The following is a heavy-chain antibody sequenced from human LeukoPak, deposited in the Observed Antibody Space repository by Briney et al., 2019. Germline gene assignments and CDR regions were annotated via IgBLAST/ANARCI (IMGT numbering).Heavy chain of an antibody. CDR3: ARDYYDSSGSPDY. D-gene: IGHD3-22*01. CDR2: ISYDGSNK. J-gene: IGHJ4*02. Sequence: HPGGSLRLSCAASGFTFSSYAMHWVRQAPGKGLEWVAVISYDGSNKYYADSVKGRFTISGDNSKNTLYLQMNSLRAEDTAVYYCARDYYDSSGSPDYWGQGTLVTVSS. V-gene: IGHV3-30-3*01. CDR1: GFTFSSYA.